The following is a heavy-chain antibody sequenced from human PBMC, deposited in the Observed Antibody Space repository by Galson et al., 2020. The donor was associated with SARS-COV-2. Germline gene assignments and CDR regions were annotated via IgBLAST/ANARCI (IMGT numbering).Heavy chain of an antibody. CDR1: GGSISSYY. V-gene: IGHV4-59*01. Sequence: SETLSLTCTVSGGSISSYYWSWIRQPPGKGLEWIGYINYRGSTNYNPSLKSRVTISVDTSKNQFSLKLSTLTAADTAVYYCARASSGSYTAYYGMDVWGQGTTVTVSS. CDR2: INYRGST. J-gene: IGHJ6*02. D-gene: IGHD1-26*01. CDR3: ARASSGSYTAYYGMDV.